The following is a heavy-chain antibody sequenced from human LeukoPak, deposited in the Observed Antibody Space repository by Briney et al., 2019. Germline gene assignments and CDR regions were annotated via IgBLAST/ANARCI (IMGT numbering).Heavy chain of an antibody. CDR1: GFTFSSYE. V-gene: IGHV3-48*03. CDR2: ISSSGSTR. Sequence: PGGSLRLSCAASGFTFSSYEMNWVRQAPGKGLEWVSYISSSGSTRYYADSVKGRFTISRDNAKNSLYLQMNSLRAEDTAVYYCAGGHIVATISDAFDIWGQGTMVTVSS. D-gene: IGHD5-12*01. CDR3: AGGHIVATISDAFDI. J-gene: IGHJ3*02.